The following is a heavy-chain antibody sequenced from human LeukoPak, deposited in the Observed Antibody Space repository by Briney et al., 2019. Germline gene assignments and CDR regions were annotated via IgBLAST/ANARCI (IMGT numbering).Heavy chain of an antibody. CDR2: IIPIFGTA. CDR3: AKESLRVVPSATFDY. V-gene: IGHV1-69*01. Sequence: SVKVSCKASGGTFISYAISWVRQAPGQGLEWMGGIIPIFGTANYAQKFQGRVTITADESTSTAYMELSSLRSEDTAVYYCAKESLRVVPSATFDYWGQGTLVTVSS. D-gene: IGHD2-2*01. J-gene: IGHJ4*02. CDR1: GGTFISYA.